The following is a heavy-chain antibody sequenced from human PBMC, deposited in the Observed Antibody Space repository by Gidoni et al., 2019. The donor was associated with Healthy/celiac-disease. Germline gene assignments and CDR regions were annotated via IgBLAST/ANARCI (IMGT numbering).Heavy chain of an antibody. Sequence: EVQLVESGGGLVQPGGSLRLSCAAPGFTVSRNYMGAVRQAPGKGLEWVSVIYSGGSTYYADSVKGRFTISRDNSKNTLYLQMNSLRAEDTAVYYCARDDGGKRDYYYYGMDVWGQGTTVTVSS. CDR2: IYSGGST. D-gene: IGHD1-26*01. V-gene: IGHV3-66*01. CDR1: GFTVSRNY. CDR3: ARDDGGKRDYYYYGMDV. J-gene: IGHJ6*02.